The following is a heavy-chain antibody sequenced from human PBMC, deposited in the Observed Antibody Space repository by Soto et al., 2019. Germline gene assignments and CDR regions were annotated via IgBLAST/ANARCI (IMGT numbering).Heavy chain of an antibody. D-gene: IGHD6-19*01. CDR3: ARSPSSGWYYFDC. J-gene: IGHJ4*02. CDR1: DFTFSNYW. Sequence: PGGSLRLSCAASDFTFSNYWMYWVRQAPGKGLVWVSRIKSDGSSTSYADSVEGRFTISRDNAKNTLYLQMNSLRGEDTAVYYCARSPSSGWYYFDCWGQGALVTVSS. CDR2: IKSDGSST. V-gene: IGHV3-74*01.